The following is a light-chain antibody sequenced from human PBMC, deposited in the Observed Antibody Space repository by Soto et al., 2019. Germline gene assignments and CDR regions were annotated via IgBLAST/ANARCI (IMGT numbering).Light chain of an antibody. CDR2: KVS. CDR1: QIIDTW. Sequence: DIQMTQSPSTLSASVGDRVTITCRASQIIDTWLAWYQQKPGKAPKVLISKVSNFESGVPSRFSGSGSGTEFTLTISSLQPDDFATYYSQKYKSSWTFGQGTKVDIK. V-gene: IGKV1-5*03. J-gene: IGKJ1*01. CDR3: QKYKSSWT.